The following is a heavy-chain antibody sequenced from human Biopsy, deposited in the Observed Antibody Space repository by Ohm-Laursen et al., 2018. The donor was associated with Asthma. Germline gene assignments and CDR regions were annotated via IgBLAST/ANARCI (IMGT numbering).Heavy chain of an antibody. CDR3: ARQSGQDYGDSSGFDI. V-gene: IGHV3-30*03. CDR1: GFVFSQCG. D-gene: IGHD3-22*01. J-gene: IGHJ3*02. CDR2: VSSDGHNK. Sequence: SLRLSCTASGFVFSQCGMHWVRQGPGKGLGWVALVSSDGHNKYYEDSVKGRFSISRDNSRNRLYLEINRLTVEDSAVYFCARQSGQDYGDSSGFDIWGQGTKVAVSS.